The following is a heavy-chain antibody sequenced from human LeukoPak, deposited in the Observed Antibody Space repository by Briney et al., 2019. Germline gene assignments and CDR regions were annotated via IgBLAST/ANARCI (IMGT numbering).Heavy chain of an antibody. CDR2: INPNSGGT. J-gene: IGHJ5*02. CDR3: ARGGKSGYCSSTSCSENYNWFDP. D-gene: IGHD2-2*03. Sequence: ASVTVSCKASGYTFTVYYMHWVRQAPGQGLEWMGWINPNSGGTNYAQKFQGRVTMTRDTSISTAYMELSRLRSDDTAVYYCARGGKSGYCSSTSCSENYNWFDPWGQGTQVTVSS. V-gene: IGHV1-2*02. CDR1: GYTFTVYY.